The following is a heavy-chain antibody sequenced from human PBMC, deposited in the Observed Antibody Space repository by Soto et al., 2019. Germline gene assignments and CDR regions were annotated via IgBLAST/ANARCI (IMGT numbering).Heavy chain of an antibody. CDR1: GYTFTSYA. CDR3: ARVDFWSGYSYYGMDV. CDR2: INAGNGNT. J-gene: IGHJ6*02. Sequence: ASVKVSCKASGYTFTSYAMHWVRQAPGQRLEWMGWINAGNGNTKYSQKFQGRVTITRDTSASTAYMELSSLRSEDTAVYYCARVDFWSGYSYYGMDVGGQGTTVTVSS. D-gene: IGHD3-3*01. V-gene: IGHV1-3*01.